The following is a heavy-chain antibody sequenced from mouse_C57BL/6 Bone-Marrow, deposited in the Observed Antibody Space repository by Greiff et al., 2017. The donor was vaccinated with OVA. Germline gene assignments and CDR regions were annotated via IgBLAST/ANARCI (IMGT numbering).Heavy chain of an antibody. CDR2: IDPHSGGT. J-gene: IGHJ2*01. CDR3: ARKNWDYFDY. D-gene: IGHD4-1*01. CDR1: GYTFTSYW. Sequence: QVQLQQPGAELVKPGASVKLSCKASGYTFTSYWMHWVKQRPGRGLEWIGRIDPHSGGTKYNEKFKSKATLTVDKPSSTAYMQLSSLTSEDSAVYYCARKNWDYFDYWGQGTMLTVSS. V-gene: IGHV1-72*01.